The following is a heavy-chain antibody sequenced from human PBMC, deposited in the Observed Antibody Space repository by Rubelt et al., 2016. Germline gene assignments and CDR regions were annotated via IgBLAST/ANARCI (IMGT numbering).Heavy chain of an antibody. CDR3: ARSKMAGDFAYFYALDV. D-gene: IGHD2-21*01. V-gene: IGHV3-74*01. J-gene: IGHJ6*02. Sequence: GKGLVWVSRISSDGNNRRYADSVKGRFTISRDNAKNTLFLQMDSLRDDDTAVYFCARSKMAGDFAYFYALDVWGQGTTVTVSS. CDR2: ISSDGNNR.